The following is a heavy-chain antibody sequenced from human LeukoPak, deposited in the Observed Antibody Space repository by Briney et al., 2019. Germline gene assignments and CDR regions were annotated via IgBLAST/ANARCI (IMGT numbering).Heavy chain of an antibody. V-gene: IGHV1-18*01. J-gene: IGHJ4*02. CDR3: ARDPSIAVAGTSFDY. CDR1: GYTFTSYG. Sequence: ASVKVSCKASGYTFTSYGISWVRQAPGQGLEWMGWISAYNGNTNYAQKFQGRVTMTRDMSTSTVYMELSSLRSEDTAVYYCARDPSIAVAGTSFDYWGQGTLVTVSS. D-gene: IGHD6-19*01. CDR2: ISAYNGNT.